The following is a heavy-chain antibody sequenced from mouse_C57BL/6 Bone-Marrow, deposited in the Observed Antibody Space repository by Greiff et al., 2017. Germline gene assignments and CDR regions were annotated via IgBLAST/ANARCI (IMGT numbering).Heavy chain of an antibody. V-gene: IGHV1-59*01. CDR3: ARGAGSSPYWYFDV. J-gene: IGHJ1*03. Sequence: QVQLQQPGAELVRPGTSVKLSCKASGYTFTSYWMPWVKQRPGQGLEWIGVIYPSDSYTNYNQKFKGKATLTVDTSSSTAYMQLSSLTSEDSAVYYCARGAGSSPYWYFDVWGTGTTVTVSS. CDR1: GYTFTSYW. CDR2: IYPSDSYT. D-gene: IGHD1-1*01.